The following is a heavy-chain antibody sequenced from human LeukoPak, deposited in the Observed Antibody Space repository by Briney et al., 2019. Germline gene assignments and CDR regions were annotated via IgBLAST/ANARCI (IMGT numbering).Heavy chain of an antibody. Sequence: GGSLRLSCAASGFTFSSYWMSWVRQAPGKGLEWVANIKQDGSEEYYVDSVKGRFTISRDNAKNSLYLQMNSLRAEDAAVYYCAREDYDFWSGYFRFRGATRFDPWGQGTLVTVSS. CDR1: GFTFSSYW. CDR3: AREDYDFWSGYFRFRGATRFDP. V-gene: IGHV3-7*01. CDR2: IKQDGSEE. J-gene: IGHJ5*02. D-gene: IGHD3-3*01.